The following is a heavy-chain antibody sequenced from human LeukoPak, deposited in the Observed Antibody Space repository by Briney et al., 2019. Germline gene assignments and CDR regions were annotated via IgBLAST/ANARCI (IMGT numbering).Heavy chain of an antibody. Sequence: ASVKVSCKASGYTFTSYGISWARQAPGQGLEWMGWISAYNGNTNYAQKRQGRVTMTTDTSTSTAYMELMRLRSDDTAVYYCARDGSMGAAAGPYYYYGMDVWGQGTTVTVSS. J-gene: IGHJ6*02. V-gene: IGHV1-18*01. CDR1: GYTFTSYG. CDR2: ISAYNGNT. D-gene: IGHD6-13*01. CDR3: ARDGSMGAAAGPYYYYGMDV.